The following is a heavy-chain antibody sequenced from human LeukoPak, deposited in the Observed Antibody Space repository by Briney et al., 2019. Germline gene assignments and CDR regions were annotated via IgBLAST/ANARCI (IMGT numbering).Heavy chain of an antibody. CDR3: ARDKVVGPTQFDY. Sequence: SGTLSLTCAVSGGSISSSNWWSWVRQPPGKGLEWIGEIYHSGSTNYNPSLKSRVTISVDKSKNQFSLKLSSVTAADTAVYYCARDKVVGPTQFDYWGQGTLVTVSS. CDR2: IYHSGST. V-gene: IGHV4-4*02. J-gene: IGHJ4*02. CDR1: GGSISSSNW. D-gene: IGHD1-26*01.